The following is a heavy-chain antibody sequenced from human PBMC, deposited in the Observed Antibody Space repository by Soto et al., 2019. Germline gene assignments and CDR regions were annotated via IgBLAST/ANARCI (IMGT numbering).Heavy chain of an antibody. CDR2: ISGSGGST. CDR3: ATKGLIAVAGTEGNYFDY. CDR1: GFTFSSYA. Sequence: EVQLLESGGGWVQPGGSLRLSCATSGFTFSSYAMSWVRQAPGKGLEWVSAISGSGGSTYYADSVKGRFTISRDNSKNTLYLQMNSLRAEDTAVYYCATKGLIAVAGTEGNYFDYWGQGTLVTVSS. V-gene: IGHV3-23*01. J-gene: IGHJ4*02. D-gene: IGHD6-19*01.